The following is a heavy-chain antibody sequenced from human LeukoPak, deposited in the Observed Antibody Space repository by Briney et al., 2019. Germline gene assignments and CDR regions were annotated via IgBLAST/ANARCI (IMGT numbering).Heavy chain of an antibody. CDR1: GGSISSYY. Sequence: SETLSLTCTVSGGSISSYYWSWIRQPPGKGLEWIGYIYYSGSTNYNPSLKSRVTISVDTSKNQFSLKLSSVTAADTAVYYCAREGSYGGKVDAFDIWGQGTMVTVSS. CDR2: IYYSGST. CDR3: AREGSYGGKVDAFDI. D-gene: IGHD4-23*01. V-gene: IGHV4-59*01. J-gene: IGHJ3*02.